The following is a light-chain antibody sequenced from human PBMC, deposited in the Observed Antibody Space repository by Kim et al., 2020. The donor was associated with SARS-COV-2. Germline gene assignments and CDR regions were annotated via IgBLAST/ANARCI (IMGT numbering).Light chain of an antibody. CDR3: QQYGSSRT. J-gene: IGKJ1*01. CDR2: GAS. Sequence: LSQGERATLSCRASQSVSSSYLAWYQQKPGQAPRLLIYGASSRATGIPDRFSGSGSGTDFTLTISRLEPEEFAVYYCQQYGSSRTFGQGTKVDIK. V-gene: IGKV3-20*01. CDR1: QSVSSSY.